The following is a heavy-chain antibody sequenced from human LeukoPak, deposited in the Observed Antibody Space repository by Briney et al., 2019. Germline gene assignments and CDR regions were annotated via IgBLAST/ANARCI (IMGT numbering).Heavy chain of an antibody. CDR2: LNPGGTT. V-gene: IGHV4-34*01. Sequence: PSETLSLTCEVYGGSFDSYYWSWIRQPPGKGLEWIGKLNPGGTTKYTPSLKRRVTIDIDTTKSHFSPKLTSVTVADTAVYSCARGGQWRSKWVGHPSFFHHWGQGTLVRVSS. J-gene: IGHJ1*01. CDR1: GGSFDSYY. D-gene: IGHD1-26*01. CDR3: ARGGQWRSKWVGHPSFFHH.